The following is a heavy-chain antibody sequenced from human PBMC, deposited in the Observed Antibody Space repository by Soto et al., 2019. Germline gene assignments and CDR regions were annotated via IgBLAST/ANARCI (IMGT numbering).Heavy chain of an antibody. CDR1: GGSISSGGYS. CDR3: ARVLGNDAFDI. J-gene: IGHJ3*02. D-gene: IGHD3-3*02. V-gene: IGHV4-30-2*01. CDR2: IYHSGST. Sequence: SETLSLTCAVSGGSISSGGYSWSWIRQPPGKGLEWIGYIYHSGSTYYNPSLKSRVTISVDRSKNQFSLKLSSVTAADTAVYYCARVLGNDAFDIWAKGXWSPSPQ.